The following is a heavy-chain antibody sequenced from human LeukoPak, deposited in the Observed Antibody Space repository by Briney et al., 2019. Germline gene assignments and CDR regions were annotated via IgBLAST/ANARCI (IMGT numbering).Heavy chain of an antibody. CDR1: GYTFTSYD. CDR2: INPSGGST. CDR3: ARQGYCSGGSCYRRNWFDP. V-gene: IGHV1-46*01. J-gene: IGHJ5*02. D-gene: IGHD2-15*01. Sequence: ASVKVSCKASGYTFTSYDINWVRQATGQGLEWMGIINPSGGSTSYAQKFQGRVTMTRDTSTSTVYMELSSLRSEDTAVYYCARQGYCSGGSCYRRNWFDPWGQGTLVTVSS.